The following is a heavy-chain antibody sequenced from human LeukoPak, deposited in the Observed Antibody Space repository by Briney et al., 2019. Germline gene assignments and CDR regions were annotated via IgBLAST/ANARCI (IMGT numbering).Heavy chain of an antibody. CDR1: GFTFSSYA. D-gene: IGHD3-3*01. Sequence: GGSLRLSCAASGFTFSSYAMHWVRRAPGKGLEWVAVISYDGSNKYYADSVKGRFTISRDNSKNTLYLQMNSLRAEDTAVYYCARDRRYYDFWSGYYDYWGQGTLVTVSS. V-gene: IGHV3-30-3*01. CDR2: ISYDGSNK. J-gene: IGHJ4*02. CDR3: ARDRRYYDFWSGYYDY.